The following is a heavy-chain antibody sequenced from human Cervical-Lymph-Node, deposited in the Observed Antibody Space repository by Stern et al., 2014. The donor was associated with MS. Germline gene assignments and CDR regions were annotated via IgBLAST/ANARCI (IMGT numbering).Heavy chain of an antibody. CDR1: GHTVTTYS. CDR2: FSPSTNRT. V-gene: IGHV1-46*01. J-gene: IGHJ4*02. Sequence: VQLVESGSELKEPGASVRISCKTTGHTVTTYSMHWIRQAPGQGLEWIGIFSPSTNRTTLAQKVQGRVTVTWDTSTSTLYLGLSSLQSDDTAVYYCATPLPFALWGQGTLVTVSS. CDR3: ATPLPFAL.